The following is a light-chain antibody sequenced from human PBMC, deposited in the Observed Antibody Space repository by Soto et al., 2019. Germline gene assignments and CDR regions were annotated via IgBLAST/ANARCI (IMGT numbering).Light chain of an antibody. CDR3: SSYTSSSTWV. CDR1: SSDVGGYNY. J-gene: IGLJ1*01. V-gene: IGLV2-14*01. CDR2: EVN. Sequence: QSALTQPASVSGSPGQSITISCTGTSSDVGGYNYVSWYQQHPGKAPKLIIYEVNNRPSGVSNRFSGSKSGNTASLTISGLQAEDEADYYCSSYTSSSTWVFGTGTKLNVL.